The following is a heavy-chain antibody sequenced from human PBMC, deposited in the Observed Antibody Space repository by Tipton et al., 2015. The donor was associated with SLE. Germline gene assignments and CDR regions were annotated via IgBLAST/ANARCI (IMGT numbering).Heavy chain of an antibody. J-gene: IGHJ5*01. V-gene: IGHV3-74*01. D-gene: IGHD2/OR15-2a*01. CDR3: AKDAFYASGWADS. CDR1: EFTFSSYW. Sequence: SLRLSCAASEFTFSSYWMHWVRQAPGKGLVWVSRISSDGSRTIYADSVKGRFSISRDNAKNTLYLQMNSLRAEDSAVYYCAKDAFYASGWADSWGQGTLVTVSS. CDR2: ISSDGSRT.